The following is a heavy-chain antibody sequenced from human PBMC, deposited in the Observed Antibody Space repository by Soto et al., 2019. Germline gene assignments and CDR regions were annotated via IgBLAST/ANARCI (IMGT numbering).Heavy chain of an antibody. D-gene: IGHD6-19*01. J-gene: IGHJ4*01. Sequence: CLRLSCAASGFSFSSYWMSWVRQASGKRLEWVANIKQDGSEKYYVDSVKGRCTLSRDNAKNSLQLQMSSLRHEDTAIYFCARVAYGNGWIFDYWGQGTLVTVSS. CDR1: GFSFSSYW. CDR2: IKQDGSEK. V-gene: IGHV3-7*03. CDR3: ARVAYGNGWIFDY.